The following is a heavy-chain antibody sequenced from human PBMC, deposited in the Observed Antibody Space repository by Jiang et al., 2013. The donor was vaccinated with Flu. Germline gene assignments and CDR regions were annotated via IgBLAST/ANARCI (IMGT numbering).Heavy chain of an antibody. CDR1: GGSISSYY. V-gene: IGHV4-59*01. CDR2: IYYSGST. Sequence: PGLVKPSETLSLTCTVSGGSISSYYWSWIRQPPGKGLEWIGYIYYSGSTNYNPSLKSRVTISVDTSKNQFSLKLSSVTAADTAVYYCARDRGIAAAGVYYYYGMDVWGQGTTVTVSS. J-gene: IGHJ6*02. D-gene: IGHD6-13*01. CDR3: ARDRGIAAAGVYYYYGMDV.